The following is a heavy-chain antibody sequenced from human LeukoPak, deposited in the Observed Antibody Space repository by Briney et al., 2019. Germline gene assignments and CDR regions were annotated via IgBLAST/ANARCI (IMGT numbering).Heavy chain of an antibody. CDR1: GFTFSSYT. CDR3: AREHTTSVAFDI. D-gene: IGHD1-1*01. V-gene: IGHV3-53*01. J-gene: IGHJ3*02. CDR2: IYRDGGT. Sequence: GGSLRLSCAASGFTFSSYTMSWVRQAPGKGLEWVSVIYRDGGTSHADSVKGRFTISRDNSKNTVYLQMNSLRAERTAVYFCAREHTTSVAFDIWGQGTMVTVSS.